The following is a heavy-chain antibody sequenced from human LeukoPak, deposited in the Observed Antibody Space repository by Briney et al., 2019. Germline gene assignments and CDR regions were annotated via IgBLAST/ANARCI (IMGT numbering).Heavy chain of an antibody. Sequence: GGSLRLSCAASGFTFSSYAMSWVRQAPGKGLEWVSAISGSGGSTYYADSVKGRFTISRDNSKNTLYLQMNSLRAEDTAVYYCAKLTGTPYSSSWYVAYYYYGMDVWGQGTTVTVSS. V-gene: IGHV3-23*01. J-gene: IGHJ6*02. D-gene: IGHD6-13*01. CDR1: GFTFSSYA. CDR2: ISGSGGST. CDR3: AKLTGTPYSSSWYVAYYYYGMDV.